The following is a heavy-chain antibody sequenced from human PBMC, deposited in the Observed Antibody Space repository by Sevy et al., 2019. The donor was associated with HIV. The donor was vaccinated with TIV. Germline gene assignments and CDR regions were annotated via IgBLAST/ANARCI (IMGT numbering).Heavy chain of an antibody. D-gene: IGHD4-17*01. CDR1: GGTISSGSDY. Sequence: SETLSLTCTVSGGTISSGSDYWSRIRQPAGKGLEWIGRIYTSGSTNYNPSLKSRVTISVDTSNNQFSLKLSSVTAADTAVYYCARGTVTTGFSTFDYWGQGTLVTVSS. CDR2: IYTSGST. CDR3: ARGTVTTGFSTFDY. J-gene: IGHJ4*02. V-gene: IGHV4-61*02.